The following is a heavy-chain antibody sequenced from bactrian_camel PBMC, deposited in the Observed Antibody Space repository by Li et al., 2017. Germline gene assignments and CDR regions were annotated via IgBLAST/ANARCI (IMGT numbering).Heavy chain of an antibody. D-gene: IGHD3*01. CDR2: IGIRGDT. Sequence: VQLVESGGGLVQPGGSLVLSCAASGFTFSTYAMSWVRQAPGKGLEWVSAIGIRGDTYYADSVKGRFAISRDNAKNTLYQQMLSLKPEDTAVYYCVRDGYGWWLANWGQGTQVTVS. CDR1: GFTFSTYA. J-gene: IGHJ4*01. CDR3: VRDGYGWWLAN. V-gene: IGHV3S40*01.